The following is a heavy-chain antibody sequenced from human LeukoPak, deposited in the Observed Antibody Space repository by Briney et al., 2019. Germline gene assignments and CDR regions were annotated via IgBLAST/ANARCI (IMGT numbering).Heavy chain of an antibody. J-gene: IGHJ4*02. CDR1: EFSVGSNY. D-gene: IGHD2-21*02. CDR2: IYSGGST. Sequence: GGSLRLSCAASEFSVGSNYMTWVRQAPGKGLEWVSLIYSGGSTYYADSVKGRFTISRDNSKNTLYLQMNSLRPEDTAVYYCASGRRAYCGGDCYSADYWGQGTLVIVSS. V-gene: IGHV3-66*01. CDR3: ASGRRAYCGGDCYSADY.